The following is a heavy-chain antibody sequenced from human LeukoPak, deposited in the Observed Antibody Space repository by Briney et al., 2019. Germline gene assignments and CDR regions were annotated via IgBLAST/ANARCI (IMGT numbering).Heavy chain of an antibody. CDR1: GFTFSSYS. CDR3: ARDRGGSYSAIDY. J-gene: IGHJ4*02. D-gene: IGHD2-15*01. Sequence: RGSLRLSCAASGFTFSSYSLTWVRQAPGKGLEWVSFISSSSITIYYADSVKGRFTISRDNAEKSLYLQMNSLRAEDTAVYYCARDRGGSYSAIDYWGQGNLVTVSS. CDR2: ISSSSITI. V-gene: IGHV3-48*04.